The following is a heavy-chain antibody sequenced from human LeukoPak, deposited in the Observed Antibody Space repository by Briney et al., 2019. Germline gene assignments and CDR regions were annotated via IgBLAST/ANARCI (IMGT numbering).Heavy chain of an antibody. D-gene: IGHD6-19*01. J-gene: IGHJ4*02. CDR3: ATSYSSAWAAFDF. CDR1: GGSISSSF. CDR2: IYSSGSGST. V-gene: IGHV4-59*01. Sequence: SETLSLTCTVSGGSISSSFWSWVRQPPGKGLEWIRYIYSSGSGSTSYNPSLKSRVTISVDTPKNQFSLNLSSVTAADTAVYYCATSYSSAWAAFDFWGQGALVTVSS.